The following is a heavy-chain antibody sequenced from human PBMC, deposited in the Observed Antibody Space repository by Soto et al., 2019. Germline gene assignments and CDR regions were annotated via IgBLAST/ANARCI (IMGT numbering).Heavy chain of an antibody. D-gene: IGHD3-3*01. Sequence: ASVKVSCKVSGYTLTELSMHWVRPAPGKGLEWMGGFDPEDGETIYAQKFQGRVTMTRNTSISTAYMELSSLRSEDTAVYYCARGLPYYDFWSGYPYYYYYYYMDVWGKGTTVTVSS. CDR3: ARGLPYYDFWSGYPYYYYYYYMDV. CDR2: FDPEDGET. J-gene: IGHJ6*03. CDR1: GYTLTELS. V-gene: IGHV1-24*01.